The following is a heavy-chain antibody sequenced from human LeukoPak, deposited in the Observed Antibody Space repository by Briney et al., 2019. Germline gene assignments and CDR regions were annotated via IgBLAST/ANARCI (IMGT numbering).Heavy chain of an antibody. V-gene: IGHV4-39*01. J-gene: IGHJ4*02. D-gene: IGHD3-22*01. CDR1: GGSISSSSYY. CDR2: IYYSGST. CDR3: ARTVVVNYFDY. Sequence: PSETLSLTCTVSGGSISSSSYYWGWIRQPPGKGLEWIGSIYYSGSTYYNPSLKSRVTISVDTSKNQFSLKLSSVTAADTAVYYCARTVVVNYFDYWGQGTPVTVSS.